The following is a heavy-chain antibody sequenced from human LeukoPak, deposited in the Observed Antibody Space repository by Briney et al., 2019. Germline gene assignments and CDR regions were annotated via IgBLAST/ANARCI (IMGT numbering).Heavy chain of an antibody. V-gene: IGHV6-1*01. CDR2: TYYRSKWYN. J-gene: IGHJ3*02. CDR3: ARGAMTARSGAFDI. CDR1: GDSVSSNSAA. Sequence: TLSLTCAISGDSVSSNSAAWNWIRQSPSRGLEWLGRTYYRSKWYNDYAVSVKSRITINPDTSKNQFSLQLNSVTPEDTAVYYCARGAMTARSGAFDIWGQGTMVTVSS. D-gene: IGHD2-21*02.